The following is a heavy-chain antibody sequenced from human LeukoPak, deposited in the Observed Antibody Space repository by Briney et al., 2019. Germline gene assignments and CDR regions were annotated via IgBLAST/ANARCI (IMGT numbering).Heavy chain of an antibody. V-gene: IGHV3-48*04. D-gene: IGHD3-22*01. CDR2: ISSSSSTI. CDR1: GFTFSSYS. CDR3: AILTYYYDSSGDNAFDI. Sequence: PGGSLRLSCAASGFTFSSYSMNWVRQAPGKGLEWVSYISSSSSTIYYADSVKGRFTISRDNAKNSLYLQMNSLRAEDTAVYYCAILTYYYDSSGDNAFDIWGQGTMVTVSS. J-gene: IGHJ3*02.